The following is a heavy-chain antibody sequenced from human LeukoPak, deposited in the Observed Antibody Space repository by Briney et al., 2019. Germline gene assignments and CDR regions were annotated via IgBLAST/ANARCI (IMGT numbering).Heavy chain of an antibody. Sequence: SVKVSCKASGGTFSSYAISWVRQAPGQGLEWMGGIIPIFGTANYAQKFQGRVTITADESTSTAYMELSSLRSEDTAVYYCARGAPIRVAVAATFDPWGQGTLVTVPS. CDR3: ARGAPIRVAVAATFDP. CDR1: GGTFSSYA. V-gene: IGHV1-69*01. CDR2: IIPIFGTA. D-gene: IGHD6-19*01. J-gene: IGHJ5*02.